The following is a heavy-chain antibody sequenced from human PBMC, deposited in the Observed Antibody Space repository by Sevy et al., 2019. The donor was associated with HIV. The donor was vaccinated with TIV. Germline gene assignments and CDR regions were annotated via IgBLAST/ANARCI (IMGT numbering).Heavy chain of an antibody. V-gene: IGHV3-48*01. CDR3: ARALAALPYYYYGMDV. J-gene: IGHJ6*02. CDR2: ISDNSIRQ. CDR1: GFTFSRYS. Sequence: GGSLRLSCVVSGFTFSRYSMNWVRQAPGKGLEWVSYISDNSIRQYNADSVKGRFTISRDNAKNSLYLQMNSLRAEDTAVYYCARALAALPYYYYGMDVWGQGTTVTVSS. D-gene: IGHD2-15*01.